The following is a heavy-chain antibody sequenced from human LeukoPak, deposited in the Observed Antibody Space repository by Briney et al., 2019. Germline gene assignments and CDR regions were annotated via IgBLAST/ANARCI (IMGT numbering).Heavy chain of an antibody. CDR1: GGSISSYY. Sequence: SETLPLTCTVSGGSISSYYWSWIRQPPGKGLEWIGYIYYSGSTNYNPSLKSRVTISVDTSKNQFSLKLSSVTAADTAVYYCARRNSSGWYSNFDYWGQGTLVTVSS. CDR2: IYYSGST. CDR3: ARRNSSGWYSNFDY. V-gene: IGHV4-59*08. D-gene: IGHD6-19*01. J-gene: IGHJ4*02.